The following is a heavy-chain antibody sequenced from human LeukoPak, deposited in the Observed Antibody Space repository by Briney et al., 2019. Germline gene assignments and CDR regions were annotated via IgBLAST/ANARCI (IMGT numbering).Heavy chain of an antibody. CDR2: VYPGDSDSDT. D-gene: IGHD3-10*01. J-gene: IGHJ4*02. CDR1: GYSFTGYW. Sequence: GESLKISCKGSGYSFTGYWIGWVRQMPGKGLEWMGVVYPGDSDSDTKYSPPFQGQVTISADKSISTAYLQWSSLKASDTAIYYCARRDYYGSGSYWGAFDYWGQGTLVTVSS. V-gene: IGHV5-51*01. CDR3: ARRDYYGSGSYWGAFDY.